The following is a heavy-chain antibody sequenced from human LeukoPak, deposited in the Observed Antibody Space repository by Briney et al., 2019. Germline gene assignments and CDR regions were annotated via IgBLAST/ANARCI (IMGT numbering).Heavy chain of an antibody. CDR1: GGSISSGDYY. CDR2: IYYSGST. J-gene: IGHJ4*02. CDR3: ARGDSSGYYFDH. V-gene: IGHV4-30-4*01. D-gene: IGHD3-22*01. Sequence: SQTLSLTCTVSGGSISSGDYYWSWIRQPPGKGLEWIGYIYYSGSTYYNPSLKSRVTISVDTSKNQFSLKLSSVTAADTAVYYCARGDSSGYYFDHWGQGTLVTVSS.